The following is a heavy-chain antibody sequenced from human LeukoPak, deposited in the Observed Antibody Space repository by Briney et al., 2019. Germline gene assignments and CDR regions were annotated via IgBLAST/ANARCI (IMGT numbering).Heavy chain of an antibody. V-gene: IGHV4-59*01. J-gene: IGHJ4*02. Sequence: PSETLSLTCTVSGGSISSYYWSWIRQPPGKGLEWIGYIYYSGSTNYNPSLKGRVTISVDTSKNQFSLKLSSVTAADTAVYYCAGSSTSGGYYFDYWGQGTLVTVSS. D-gene: IGHD2-2*01. CDR3: AGSSTSGGYYFDY. CDR2: IYYSGST. CDR1: GGSISSYY.